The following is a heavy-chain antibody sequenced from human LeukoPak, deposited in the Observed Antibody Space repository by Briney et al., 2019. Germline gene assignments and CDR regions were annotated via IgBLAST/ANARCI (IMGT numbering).Heavy chain of an antibody. CDR3: VRLMTVGNYDPFDY. J-gene: IGHJ4*02. Sequence: GGSLRLSCVASGFTFSHYSINWARQAPGKGLEWVSQTNSGGAYRFYADSVTGCLTIPTDDAKSLRYLNMNSLRADDTGVYYCVRLMTVGNYDPFDYWGQGTLVTVSS. CDR1: GFTFSHYS. D-gene: IGHD3-22*01. V-gene: IGHV3-21*01. CDR2: TNSGGAYR.